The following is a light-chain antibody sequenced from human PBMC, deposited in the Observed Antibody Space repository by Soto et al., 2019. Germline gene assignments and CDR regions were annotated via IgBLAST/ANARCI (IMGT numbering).Light chain of an antibody. V-gene: IGKV3-11*01. J-gene: IGKJ3*01. CDR3: QQRSNWPLFT. Sequence: EIVLTQSAATLSLSPGERATLSCRASQSVSSYLAWYQQKPGQAPRLLIYDASNRATGIPARFSGSGSGTDLTLTISSLEPEAFAVYYCQQRSNWPLFTFGPGTKVDIK. CDR2: DAS. CDR1: QSVSSY.